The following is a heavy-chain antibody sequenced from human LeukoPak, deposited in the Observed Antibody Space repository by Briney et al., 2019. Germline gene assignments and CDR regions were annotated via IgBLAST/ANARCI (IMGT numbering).Heavy chain of an antibody. CDR1: AFSFRSHG. D-gene: IGHD3-3*01. J-gene: IGHJ4*02. Sequence: GGSLRLSCVPSAFSFRSHGMHGVRQAPGKGLEGVAVISTDANRKYYAYSVEGRFTISRDNSKNTLYLQMDSLRPEDTAVYYCARDRAWNYFDSWGQGTLVTVSS. CDR2: ISTDANRK. CDR3: ARDRAWNYFDS. V-gene: IGHV3-30*03.